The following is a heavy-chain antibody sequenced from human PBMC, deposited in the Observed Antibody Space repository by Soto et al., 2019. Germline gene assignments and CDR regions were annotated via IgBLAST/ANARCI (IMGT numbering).Heavy chain of an antibody. Sequence: EVRLVESGGGLVHPGGSLTLSCAASGFNFGIYGMNWVRQAPGKGLEWVSYISGSSNAIYYTTSVKGRFTISRDNAKNSLYLQMTNLRDEDTAVYYCARIFPSDFDFWGKGTLVTVSS. CDR1: GFNFGIYG. CDR2: ISGSSNAI. V-gene: IGHV3-48*02. D-gene: IGHD3-3*01. J-gene: IGHJ4*02. CDR3: ARIFPSDFDF.